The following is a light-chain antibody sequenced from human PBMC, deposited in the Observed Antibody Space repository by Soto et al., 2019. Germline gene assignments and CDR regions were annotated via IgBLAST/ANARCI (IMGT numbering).Light chain of an antibody. Sequence: EIVMTQSPATLSVSPGERATLSCRASQSVSHNLAWYHQKPGQPPRLLFYGASTRATGIPARFSGSGSGTDFTLTISSLQSEDFAVYYCQQSNNWPYTFGQGTKLEIK. V-gene: IGKV3-15*01. J-gene: IGKJ2*01. CDR3: QQSNNWPYT. CDR1: QSVSHN. CDR2: GAS.